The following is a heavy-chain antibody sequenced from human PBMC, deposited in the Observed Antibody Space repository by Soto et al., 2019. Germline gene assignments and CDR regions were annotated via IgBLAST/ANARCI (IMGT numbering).Heavy chain of an antibody. CDR3: ARETYYYDSSGYFDY. Sequence: QVQLVQSGAEVKKPGSSVKVSCKASGGTFSSYAISWVRQAPGQGLEWMGGIIPIFGTANYAHKFQGTVTITADDSTSTAYMELSSLRSEDTAVYYCARETYYYDSSGYFDYWGQGTLVTVSS. D-gene: IGHD3-22*01. V-gene: IGHV1-69*01. CDR1: GGTFSSYA. CDR2: IIPIFGTA. J-gene: IGHJ4*02.